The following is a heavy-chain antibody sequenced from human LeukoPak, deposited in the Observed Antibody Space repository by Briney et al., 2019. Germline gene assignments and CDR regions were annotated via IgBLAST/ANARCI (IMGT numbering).Heavy chain of an antibody. D-gene: IGHD3-16*01. Sequence: SETLSLTCTVSGGSISNYYWSWIRQAPGRGLEWIGFIYYSGTANYNPSLKSRVTISIDMSKNHFSLKLTSVTAADTAVYYCARANFHDTWGSCPLDYWGQGILVTVSS. CDR2: IYYSGTA. CDR1: GGSISNYY. V-gene: IGHV4-59*01. CDR3: ARANFHDTWGSCPLDY. J-gene: IGHJ4*02.